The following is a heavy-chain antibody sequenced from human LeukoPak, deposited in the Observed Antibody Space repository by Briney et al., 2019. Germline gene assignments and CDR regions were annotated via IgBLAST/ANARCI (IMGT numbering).Heavy chain of an antibody. CDR2: IDTTTGNP. D-gene: IGHD3-10*01. V-gene: IGHV7-4-1*02. J-gene: IGHJ4*02. Sequence: ASVKVSCKASGYPFSTHFLNWVRQAPGQGLEWMGNIDTTTGNPRYAQDFTGRFVFSLDTSVSTAYLQITSLKADDTAAYYCVRGTPTPGMDYWGQGTQVTVSS. CDR1: GYPFSTHF. CDR3: VRGTPTPGMDY.